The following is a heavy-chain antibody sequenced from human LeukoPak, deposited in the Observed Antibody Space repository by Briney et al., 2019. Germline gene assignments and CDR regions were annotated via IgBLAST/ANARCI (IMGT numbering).Heavy chain of an antibody. J-gene: IGHJ4*02. V-gene: IGHV3-23*01. CDR1: GFTFNNYA. Sequence: GGPLRLSCAASGFTFNNYAMSCVRQAPGKGLAGVSAISGSGGSTFYADSVKGRFTISRDSSKNTLFLQVNSLRAEDTAVYYCAKETQLTVSALFDYWGQGTLVTVSS. CDR2: ISGSGGST. D-gene: IGHD1-1*01. CDR3: AKETQLTVSALFDY.